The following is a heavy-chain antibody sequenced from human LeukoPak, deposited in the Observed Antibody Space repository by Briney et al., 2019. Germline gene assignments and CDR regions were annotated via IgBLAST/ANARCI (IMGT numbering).Heavy chain of an antibody. CDR1: GLTFSRDW. CDR3: ATYSYNNVREFQY. V-gene: IGHV3-7*01. CDR2: IKQDGGET. Sequence: GGSLRLSCEGFGLTFSRDWMSWVRQAPGKGPEWVANIKQDGGETYYGDSVKGRFTISRDNAKNSLYLQMRSLRAEDTAVYYCATYSYNNVREFQYWGQGTLVTVSS. D-gene: IGHD3-10*01. J-gene: IGHJ1*01.